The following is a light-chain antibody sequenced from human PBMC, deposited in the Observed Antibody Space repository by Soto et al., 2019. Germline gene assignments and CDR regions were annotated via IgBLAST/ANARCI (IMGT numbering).Light chain of an antibody. CDR3: QQSYSTPFT. CDR2: AAS. CDR1: QSISSH. V-gene: IGKV1-39*01. J-gene: IGKJ4*01. Sequence: DIQMTQSPSSVSASVGDRVTISCRASQSISSHLNWYQQKPGRAPKLLIYAASSLQSGVTSRLSGSRSGTNFTLTISSLQPEDFATYYCQQSYSTPFTFGGGTKVEIK.